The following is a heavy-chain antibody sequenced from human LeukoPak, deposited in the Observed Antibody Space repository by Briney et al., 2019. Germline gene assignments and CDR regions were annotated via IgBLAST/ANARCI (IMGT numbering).Heavy chain of an antibody. V-gene: IGHV3-33*06. CDR2: IWDDGTDK. CDR3: AKESPDLVGVFDS. D-gene: IGHD2-15*01. J-gene: IGHJ4*02. CDR1: GFTFSTCG. Sequence: PGGSLRLSCAASGFTFSTCGMHWVRQAPGKGLEWVSVIWDDGTDKYYAESVKGRFTISRDNSKNTLYWQMNSLRAEDTAVYYCAKESPDLVGVFDSWGQGTLVTVSS.